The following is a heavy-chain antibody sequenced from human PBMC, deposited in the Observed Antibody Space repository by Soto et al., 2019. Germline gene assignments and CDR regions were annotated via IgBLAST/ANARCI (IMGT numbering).Heavy chain of an antibody. Sequence: QVQLVESGGGVVQPGRSLRLSCAASGFTFSSYAMHWVRQAPGKGLEWVAVISYDGSNKYYADSVKGRFTISRDNSKNTLYLQMNSLRAEDTAVYYCARQSEDSYGYVDYWGQGTLVTVSS. D-gene: IGHD5-18*01. CDR3: ARQSEDSYGYVDY. CDR2: ISYDGSNK. CDR1: GFTFSSYA. J-gene: IGHJ4*02. V-gene: IGHV3-30-3*01.